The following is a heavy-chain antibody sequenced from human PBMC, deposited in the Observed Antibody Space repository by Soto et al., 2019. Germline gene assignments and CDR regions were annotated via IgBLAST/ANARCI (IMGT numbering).Heavy chain of an antibody. CDR2: ISGSGGST. Sequence: PGGSLRLSCAASGFTFSSYAMSWVRQAPGKGLEWVSAISGSGGSTYYADSVKGRFTISRDNSKNTLYLQMNSLRAEDTAVYYCAKGPLAMVVVPQGIHYFDYWGQGTLVTVSS. CDR3: AKGPLAMVVVPQGIHYFDY. CDR1: GFTFSSYA. D-gene: IGHD2-2*01. J-gene: IGHJ4*02. V-gene: IGHV3-23*01.